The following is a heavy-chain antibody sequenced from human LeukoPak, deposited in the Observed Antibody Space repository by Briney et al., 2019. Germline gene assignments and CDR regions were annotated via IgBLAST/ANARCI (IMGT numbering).Heavy chain of an antibody. V-gene: IGHV4-59*08. Sequence: SETLSLTFTVSGTSLSKYYWSWLRQPPGKGLEGIGYIFYTGTTVSNPSLKSRLIMSVDMSKNQVSLNLISVTAADTAVYYCARHSGDYGGLYDYWGQGALVTVSS. CDR3: ARHSGDYGGLYDY. CDR1: GTSLSKYY. CDR2: IFYTGTT. D-gene: IGHD4-17*01. J-gene: IGHJ4*02.